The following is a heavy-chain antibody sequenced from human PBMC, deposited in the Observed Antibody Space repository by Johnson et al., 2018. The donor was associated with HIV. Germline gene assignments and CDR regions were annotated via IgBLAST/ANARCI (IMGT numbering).Heavy chain of an antibody. D-gene: IGHD1-26*01. J-gene: IGHJ3*02. CDR2: ISGSSSAI. CDR3: ATGENLKWELRFLDAFDI. CDR1: GFTFSDYY. Sequence: QVQLVESGGGVFPPGRSLRLSCAASGFTFSDYYMSWIRQAPGTGLEWVSSISGSSSAISYADSVKGRFTISRDNARTSLYLQMNSLRAEDTALYYCATGENLKWELRFLDAFDIWGQGTMVTVSS. V-gene: IGHV3-11*01.